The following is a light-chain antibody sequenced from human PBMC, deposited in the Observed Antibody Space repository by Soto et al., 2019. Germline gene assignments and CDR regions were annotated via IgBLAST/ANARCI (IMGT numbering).Light chain of an antibody. CDR2: AAS. J-gene: IGKJ2*02. CDR3: QQSYSTSWT. CDR1: PSISSY. Sequence: DIQMTQPPSSLSASVGDRVTITCRASPSISSYLNWYQQKPGKAPKLLIYAASSLQSGVPSRFSGSGSGTDFNLTISSLQPEDFATYYCQQSYSTSWTFGKGTKLEIK. V-gene: IGKV1-39*01.